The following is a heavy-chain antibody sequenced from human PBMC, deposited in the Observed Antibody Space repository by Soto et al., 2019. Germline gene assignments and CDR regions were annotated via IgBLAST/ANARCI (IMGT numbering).Heavy chain of an antibody. V-gene: IGHV3-30*18. D-gene: IGHD5-18*01. Sequence: QVQLVESGGGVVQPGRSLRVSCAASGFTFSSYGMHWVRRAPGKGLEWVGAISYDGRNKYYADSVKGRFTISRDNSKNTLYLQMNSLRAEDTAVYYCAKELHVDAAVWGQGTLVIVSS. J-gene: IGHJ4*02. CDR2: ISYDGRNK. CDR3: AKELHVDAAV. CDR1: GFTFSSYG.